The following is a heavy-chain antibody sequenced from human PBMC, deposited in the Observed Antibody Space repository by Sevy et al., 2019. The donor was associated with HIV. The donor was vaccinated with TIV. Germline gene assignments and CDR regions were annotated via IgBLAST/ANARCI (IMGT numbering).Heavy chain of an antibody. CDR3: ARGILNWNNDLCDL. CDR2: IIPMFDSA. CDR1: GGTFSSYV. Sequence: ASVKVSCKASGGTFSSYVVSWVRQAPGQGLEWMGRIIPMFDSADYAQKFQGRVTITADESTSTAYMELGSLRSEDTALYYCARGILNWNNDLCDLWGQGTLVTVSS. D-gene: IGHD1-1*01. V-gene: IGHV1-69*13. J-gene: IGHJ4*01.